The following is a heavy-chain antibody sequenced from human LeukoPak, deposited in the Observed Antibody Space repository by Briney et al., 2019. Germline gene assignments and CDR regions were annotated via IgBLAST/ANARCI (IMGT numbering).Heavy chain of an antibody. CDR2: IYHSGST. Sequence: SETLSLTCAVSGGSISSGGYSWSWIRQPPGKGLEWIGYIYHSGSTYYNPPLKSRVTISVDRSKNQFSLKLSSVTAADTAVYYCARDSRDSSGYSLAFDIWGQGTMVTVSS. J-gene: IGHJ3*02. CDR3: ARDSRDSSGYSLAFDI. CDR1: GGSISSGGYS. D-gene: IGHD3-22*01. V-gene: IGHV4-30-2*01.